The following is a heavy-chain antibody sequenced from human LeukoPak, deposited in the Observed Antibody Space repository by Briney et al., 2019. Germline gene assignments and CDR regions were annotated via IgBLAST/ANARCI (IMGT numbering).Heavy chain of an antibody. Sequence: PSQTLSLTCTVSGGSISSGSYYWSWIRQPAGKGLEWIGRIYTSGSTNYNPSLKSRVTISVDTSKNQFSLKLSSVTAADTAVYYCARVVVAYSGGDCPHDAFDIWGQGTMVTVSS. CDR3: ARVVVAYSGGDCPHDAFDI. CDR2: IYTSGST. CDR1: GGSISSGSYY. V-gene: IGHV4-61*02. D-gene: IGHD2-21*02. J-gene: IGHJ3*02.